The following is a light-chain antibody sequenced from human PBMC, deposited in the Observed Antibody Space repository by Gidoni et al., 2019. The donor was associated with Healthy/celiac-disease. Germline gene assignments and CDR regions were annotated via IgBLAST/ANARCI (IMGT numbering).Light chain of an antibody. CDR3: QQYDNLFT. CDR1: QDISNY. Sequence: DIQMTQSPSYLSASVGDRVTITCQASQDISNYLNWYQQKPGKAPKLLIYDASNLETGVPSTVSGSGSGTDFTFTISRLQPEDIATYYCQQYDNLFTFGPGTKVDIK. V-gene: IGKV1-33*01. J-gene: IGKJ3*01. CDR2: DAS.